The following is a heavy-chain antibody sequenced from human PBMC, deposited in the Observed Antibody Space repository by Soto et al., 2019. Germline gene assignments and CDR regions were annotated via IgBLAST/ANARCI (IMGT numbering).Heavy chain of an antibody. CDR2: MYHFGTT. Sequence: QLQESGPGLLKPSGTLSLTCDVSGGSISTPYWWTWVRQSPGKGLEWIGQMYHFGTTNYNPSLKSRLQTSRDKSKNQFSLNLNYVTAADTAVYLCARGGGYQGTYFDYWGQGILVTVSS. V-gene: IGHV4-4*02. CDR1: GGSISTPYW. D-gene: IGHD3-22*01. J-gene: IGHJ4*02. CDR3: ARGGGYQGTYFDY.